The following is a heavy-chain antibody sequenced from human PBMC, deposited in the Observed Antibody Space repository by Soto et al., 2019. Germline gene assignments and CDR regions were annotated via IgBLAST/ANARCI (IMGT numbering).Heavy chain of an antibody. CDR2: ISNSGGTT. CDR1: GFSSSSYA. D-gene: IGHD6-19*01. Sequence: EVQLLESGGGLVQPGGSLRLSCAASGFSSSSYAMSWARQAPGKGLEWVSAISNSGGTTFYADSVKGRFTISRDNFKNTVFLQMSSLRAEDTAVYYCAKYVAVAGTALYGMDVWGQGTTVTVSS. CDR3: AKYVAVAGTALYGMDV. J-gene: IGHJ6*02. V-gene: IGHV3-23*01.